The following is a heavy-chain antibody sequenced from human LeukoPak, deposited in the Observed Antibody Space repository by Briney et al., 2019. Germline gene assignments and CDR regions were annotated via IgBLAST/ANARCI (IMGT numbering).Heavy chain of an antibody. CDR3: ARDQRFAFDY. D-gene: IGHD3-16*01. CDR2: IRTSAASAYNT. J-gene: IGHJ4*02. CDR1: GFTFTDYP. Sequence: SGGSLRLSCAASGFTFTDYPMNWVRQAPGRGLEWVANIRTSAASAYNTNYSDSVQGRVIISRDDAKKTLYLHMNGLRDDDTAAYSCARDQRFAFDYRGQGILVTVSS. V-gene: IGHV3-48*02.